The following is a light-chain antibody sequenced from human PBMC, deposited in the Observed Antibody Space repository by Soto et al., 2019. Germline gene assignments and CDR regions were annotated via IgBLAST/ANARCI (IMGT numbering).Light chain of an antibody. CDR1: SSDVGAYNY. V-gene: IGLV2-14*01. J-gene: IGLJ2*01. Sequence: QSALTQPASVSGSPGQSITISCTGTSSDVGAYNYVSWYQQHPGKAPKLMIYDVNIRPSGVSNRFSGSKSGNTASLTISGLRAEDGADYYGPHGKPSPTINFGGGT. CDR2: DVN. CDR3: PHGKPSPTIN.